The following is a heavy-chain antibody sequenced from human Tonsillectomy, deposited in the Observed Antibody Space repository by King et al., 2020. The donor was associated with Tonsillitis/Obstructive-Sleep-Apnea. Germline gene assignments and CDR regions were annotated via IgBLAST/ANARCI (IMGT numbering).Heavy chain of an antibody. CDR2: IKSKTDGGTT. CDR1: GFTFSNAW. V-gene: IGHV3-15*07. D-gene: IGHD2-2*01. J-gene: IGHJ4*02. Sequence: QLVQSGGGLVKPVGSLRLSCAASGFTFSNAWMNWVRQAPGKGLEWVGRIKSKTDGGTTDYAAPVKGRFTISRDDSKNTLYLQMNSLKTEDTAVYYCTTNGQYCSSTSCYHFDYWGQGTLVTVSS. CDR3: TTNGQYCSSTSCYHFDY.